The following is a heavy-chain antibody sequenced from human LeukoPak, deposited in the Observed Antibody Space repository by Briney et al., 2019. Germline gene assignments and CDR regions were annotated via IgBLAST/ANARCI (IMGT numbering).Heavy chain of an antibody. J-gene: IGHJ4*02. CDR3: AKSYGDYLGLFDS. Sequence: GRSLPVPRAASGFTFSSYAMYWVRQAPGKGLEWVAVISYDGSNKYYADAVKGRFTISRDKSKNTLFLQMNSLRAEDTAVYYCAKSYGDYLGLFDSWGQGNLV. D-gene: IGHD4-17*01. CDR1: GFTFSSYA. V-gene: IGHV3-30-3*02. CDR2: ISYDGSNK.